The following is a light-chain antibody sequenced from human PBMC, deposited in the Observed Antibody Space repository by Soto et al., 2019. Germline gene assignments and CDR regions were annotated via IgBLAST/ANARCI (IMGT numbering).Light chain of an antibody. CDR2: AAS. J-gene: IGKJ5*01. CDR3: QQSYSTPFT. V-gene: IGKV1-39*01. Sequence: DIQMTQSPSSLSASVGDRVTITCRASQSISSYLNWYQQKPGKAPKLLIYAASSLQSGVPSRFSGSGSGTDFNFTISSLQPEDFATYYCQQSYSTPFTFGQGTRLEIK. CDR1: QSISSY.